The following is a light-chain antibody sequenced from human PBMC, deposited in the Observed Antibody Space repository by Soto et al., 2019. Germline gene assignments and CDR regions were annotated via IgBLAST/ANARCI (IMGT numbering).Light chain of an antibody. CDR2: WAS. Sequence: DIVMTQSPDSLAVSLGERATINCRSSQSVFYSSNNKNYLAWYQQKPGQPPKLLIYWASTRESGVPDRFSGSGSGTDFTLTITSLQAEDVAVYYCHQYYDTPGTFGQGTKLEIK. CDR3: HQYYDTPGT. V-gene: IGKV4-1*01. CDR1: QSVFYSSNNKNY. J-gene: IGKJ2*02.